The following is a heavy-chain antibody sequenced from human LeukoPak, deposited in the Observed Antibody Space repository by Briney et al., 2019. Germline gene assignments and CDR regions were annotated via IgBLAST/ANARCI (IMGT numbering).Heavy chain of an antibody. D-gene: IGHD2-15*01. Sequence: GGSLRLSCAASGFTFSTYGIHWVRQAPGKGLEWVAVISYDGTNDNYADSVKGRFSISRDNSKNTLYLQMNSVRVEDTAIYYCAKARALVVSASPDAFDIWGQGTMVTVSS. CDR1: GFTFSTYG. V-gene: IGHV3-30*18. CDR2: ISYDGTND. J-gene: IGHJ3*02. CDR3: AKARALVVSASPDAFDI.